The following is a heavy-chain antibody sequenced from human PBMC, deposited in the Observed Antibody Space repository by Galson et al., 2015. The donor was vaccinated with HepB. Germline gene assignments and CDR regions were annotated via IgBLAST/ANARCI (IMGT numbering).Heavy chain of an antibody. J-gene: IGHJ4*02. V-gene: IGHV3-23*01. D-gene: IGHD2-21*02. Sequence: SLRLSCAASGFTFDTYAMGWVRQAPGRGLEWVSTINGSGVNTYYADSVKGRFTISRDNSKNTLYLQLNSLRAEDTAVYYCARDQRYCGGNCYSYCDYWGQGTLVTVSS. CDR2: INGSGVNT. CDR3: ARDQRYCGGNCYSYCDY. CDR1: GFTFDTYA.